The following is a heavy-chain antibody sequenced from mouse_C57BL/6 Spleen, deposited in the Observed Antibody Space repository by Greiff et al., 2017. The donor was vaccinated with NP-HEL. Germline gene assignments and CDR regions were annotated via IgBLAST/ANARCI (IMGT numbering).Heavy chain of an antibody. Sequence: QVQLKESGAELVRPGTSVKVSCKASGYAFTNHLIEWVKQRPGQGLEWIGVINPGSGGTNYNEKFKGKATLTADKSSSTAYMQLSSLTSEDSAVYFCARDYGSSRDYWGQGTTLTVSS. CDR2: INPGSGGT. D-gene: IGHD1-1*01. CDR1: GYAFTNHL. CDR3: ARDYGSSRDY. J-gene: IGHJ2*01. V-gene: IGHV1-54*01.